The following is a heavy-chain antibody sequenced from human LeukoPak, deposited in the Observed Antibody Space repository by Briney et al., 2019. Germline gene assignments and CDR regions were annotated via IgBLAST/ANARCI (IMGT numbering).Heavy chain of an antibody. D-gene: IGHD6-25*01. CDR3: ARVQDSSGDAFDI. CDR1: GGTFSSYA. CDR2: IIPIFGTA. J-gene: IGHJ3*02. Sequence: SVKVSCKASGGTFSSYAISRVRQAPGQGLGWMGGIIPIFGTANYAQKFQGRVTMTRDTSTSTVYMELSSLRSEDTAVYYCARVQDSSGDAFDIWGQGTMVTVSS. V-gene: IGHV1-69*05.